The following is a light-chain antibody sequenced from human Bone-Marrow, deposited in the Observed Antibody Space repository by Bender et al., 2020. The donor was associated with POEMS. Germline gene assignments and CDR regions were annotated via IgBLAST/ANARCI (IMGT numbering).Light chain of an antibody. CDR1: SSDVGGYKY. CDR2: EVT. J-gene: IGLJ3*02. CDR3: SSYAGSNSLV. V-gene: IGLV2-8*01. Sequence: QSALTQPPSASGSPGQSVTISCTGTSSDVGGYKYVSWYQQYPGKAPKLMIYEVTKRPSGVPDRFSGSKSGNTASLTVSGLQAEDEADCYCSSYAGSNSLVFGGGTKLTVL.